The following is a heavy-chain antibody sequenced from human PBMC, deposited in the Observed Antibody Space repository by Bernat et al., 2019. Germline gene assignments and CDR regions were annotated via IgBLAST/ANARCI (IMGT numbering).Heavy chain of an antibody. V-gene: IGHV4-30-2*01. CDR3: ARATGDYYGSGSYFKGIWFDP. Sequence: QLQLQESGSGLVKPSQTLSLTCAVSGGSISSGGYSWSWIRQPPGKGLEWIGYIYHSGGTYYNPSLKSRVTISVDRSKNPFSLRLSSVTAADTAVYYCARATGDYYGSGSYFKGIWFDPWGQGTLVTVSS. D-gene: IGHD3-10*01. CDR2: IYHSGGT. CDR1: GGSISSGGYS. J-gene: IGHJ5*02.